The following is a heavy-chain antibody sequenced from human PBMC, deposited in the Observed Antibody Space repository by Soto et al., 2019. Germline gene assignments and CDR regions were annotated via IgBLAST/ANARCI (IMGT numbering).Heavy chain of an antibody. V-gene: IGHV3-21*01. CDR1: GFTFSSYS. J-gene: IGHJ4*02. CDR2: ISSSSSYI. Sequence: GGSLRLSCAASGFTFSSYSMNWVRQAPGKGLEWVSSISSSSSYIYYADSVKGRFTISRDNAKNSLYLQMNSLRAEDTAVYYCARDRGGYSSSSEPFDYWGQGTLVTVSS. D-gene: IGHD6-6*01. CDR3: ARDRGGYSSSSEPFDY.